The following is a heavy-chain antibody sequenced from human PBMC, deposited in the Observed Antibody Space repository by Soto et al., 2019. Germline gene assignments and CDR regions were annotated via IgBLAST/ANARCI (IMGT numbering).Heavy chain of an antibody. V-gene: IGHV4-39*01. CDR1: GGSISSSSYY. D-gene: IGHD3-16*01. Sequence: QLQLQESGPGLVKPSETLSLTCTVSGGSISSSSYYWGWIRQPPGKGLEWIGSIYYSGSTYYNPSLKSRVTISVDTSKNQFSLKLSSVTAADTAVYYCASFMITFGGGFDYWDQGTLVTVSS. CDR2: IYYSGST. J-gene: IGHJ4*02. CDR3: ASFMITFGGGFDY.